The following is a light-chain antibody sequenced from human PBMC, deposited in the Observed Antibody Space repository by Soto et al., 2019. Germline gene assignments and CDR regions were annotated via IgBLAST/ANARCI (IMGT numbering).Light chain of an antibody. CDR1: QSISSW. J-gene: IGKJ3*01. V-gene: IGKV1-5*01. CDR2: DAS. CDR3: QQYNSYYT. Sequence: DIQMTQSPSTLSASVGDRVTITCRASQSISSWLAWYQQKPGKAPKLLIYDASSLESGVPSRFSGSGSGTEFTLTISSLQPDDFATYYFQQYNSYYTFGPGTKVDIK.